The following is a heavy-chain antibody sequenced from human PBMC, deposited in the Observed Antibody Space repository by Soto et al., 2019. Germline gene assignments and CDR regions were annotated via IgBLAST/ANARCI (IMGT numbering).Heavy chain of an antibody. V-gene: IGHV4-4*02. CDR3: ARTLVQGRSDLFQYAMDV. D-gene: IGHD3-10*01. CDR2: IFHSGTT. CDR1: GDSVSSGHW. J-gene: IGHJ6*02. Sequence: QVQLQESGPGRVKPSGTLSLTCAVSGDSVSSGHWWSWVRQPPGKGLEWIGEIFHSGTTNYDPSLKSGVTISVDKSKNEFSLRLSSVTAADTAVYYCARTLVQGRSDLFQYAMDVWGQGTTVTVSS.